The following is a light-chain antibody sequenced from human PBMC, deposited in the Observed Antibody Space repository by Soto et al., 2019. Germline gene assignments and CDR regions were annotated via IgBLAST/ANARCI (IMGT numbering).Light chain of an antibody. CDR3: QQHFNLSPT. Sequence: DIQMTPSPSSLSASVGDRVTITCQASQDIRNFLNWYQQKPGKAPKLLISDASSLEAGVPQRFSGSGFGTDFTLAISSLQAEDFATYFCQQHFNLSPTFGPGTRLEI. CDR1: QDIRNF. V-gene: IGKV1-33*01. J-gene: IGKJ5*01. CDR2: DAS.